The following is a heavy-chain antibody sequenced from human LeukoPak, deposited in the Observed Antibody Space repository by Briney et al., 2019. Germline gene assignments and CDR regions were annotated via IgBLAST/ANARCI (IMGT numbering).Heavy chain of an antibody. CDR3: QTYYYDSSGYYYIDQ. D-gene: IGHD3-22*01. V-gene: IGHV3-49*04. J-gene: IGHJ4*02. CDR2: IRSKAYGGTT. Sequence: GGSLRLSCTTSGFTFGDYAMSWVRQAPGKGLEWVGFIRSKAYGGTTEYAASVKGRFTISRDDSKSIAYLQMNSLKTEDTPVYYCQTYYYDSSGYYYIDQWGQGTLVTVSS. CDR1: GFTFGDYA.